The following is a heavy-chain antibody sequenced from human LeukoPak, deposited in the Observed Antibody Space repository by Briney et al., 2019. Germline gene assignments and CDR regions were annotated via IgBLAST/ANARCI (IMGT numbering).Heavy chain of an antibody. CDR3: AVVSRIAVAGTNFDY. V-gene: IGHV4-39*07. CDR1: GGSISSSSYY. D-gene: IGHD6-19*01. Sequence: SETLSLTCTVTGGSISSSSYYWGWIRQPPGKGLEWLGSIYYSGSTYYNPSLKSRVTISVDTSKNQFSLKLSSVTAADTAVYYCAVVSRIAVAGTNFDYWGQGTLVTVSS. CDR2: IYYSGST. J-gene: IGHJ4*02.